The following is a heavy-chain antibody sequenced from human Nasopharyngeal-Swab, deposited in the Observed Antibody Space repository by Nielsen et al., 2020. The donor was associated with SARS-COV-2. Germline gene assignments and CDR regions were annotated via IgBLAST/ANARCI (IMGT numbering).Heavy chain of an antibody. CDR1: GFTFSSYG. D-gene: IGHD1-20*01. J-gene: IGHJ4*02. CDR3: AKVGFRSITGTSPLEY. V-gene: IGHV3-33*06. CDR2: IWYDGSNK. Sequence: GGSLRLSCAASGFTFSSYGMHWVRQAPGKGLEWVAVIWYDGSNKYYADSVKGRFTISRDNSKNTLYLQMNSLRAEDTAVYYCAKVGFRSITGTSPLEYWGQGTLVTVSS.